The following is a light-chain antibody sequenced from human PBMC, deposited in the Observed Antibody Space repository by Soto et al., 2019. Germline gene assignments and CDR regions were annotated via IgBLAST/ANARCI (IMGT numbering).Light chain of an antibody. CDR3: QQDYNLPWT. CDR2: GAS. CDR1: QTVTSRY. V-gene: IGKV3D-7*01. Sequence: EIVMTQSPATLSLSPGGRATLSCRTSQTVTSRYISWYQQKPGQAPRLLIYGASTRATGIPARFSGSGSGTDFTLTINSLQPEDFAVYYCQQDYNLPWTFGQGTKVEI. J-gene: IGKJ1*01.